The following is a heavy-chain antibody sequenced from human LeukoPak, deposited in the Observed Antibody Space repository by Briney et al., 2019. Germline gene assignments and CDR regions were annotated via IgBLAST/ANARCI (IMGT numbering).Heavy chain of an antibody. V-gene: IGHV3-74*01. D-gene: IGHD1-1*01. CDR3: ARNDDTMPFDN. J-gene: IGHJ4*02. CDR2: MNGDGSST. CDR1: GLIFCNYL. Sequence: QPGGSLRLSCAASGLIFCNYLMRWVCHVPGKVPVWVERMNGDGSSTAYADSVKGRFTISRDNAKNTLYLQMNSLRAEDTALYYCARNDDTMPFDNWGQGTLVTVSS.